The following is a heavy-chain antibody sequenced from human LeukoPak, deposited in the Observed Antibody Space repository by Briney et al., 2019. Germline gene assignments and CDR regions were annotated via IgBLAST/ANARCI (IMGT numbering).Heavy chain of an antibody. CDR3: AKSRAGYRYGKFDY. J-gene: IGHJ4*02. D-gene: IGHD5-18*01. Sequence: GWSLRLSCAVSGFTFNSYSMSWVRQAPGKGLEWVSGISGRDDSTYYTDSVKGRFTISGDNSKNTLYLQMNSLRAEDTAVYYCAKSRAGYRYGKFDYWGQGTLVTVSS. V-gene: IGHV3-23*01. CDR2: ISGRDDST. CDR1: GFTFNSYS.